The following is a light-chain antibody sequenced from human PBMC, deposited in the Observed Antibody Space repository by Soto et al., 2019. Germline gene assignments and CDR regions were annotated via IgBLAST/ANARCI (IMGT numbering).Light chain of an antibody. Sequence: QSVLTQPPSASGTPGQRVTITYSGSSSNIGSNYVYWYQQLPGTAPKLLIYRNNQRPSGVPDRFSGSKSGTSASLAISGLRSEDEADYYCAAWDDSRSGWVFGGGTKLTVL. J-gene: IGLJ3*02. CDR2: RNN. CDR1: SSNIGSNY. V-gene: IGLV1-47*01. CDR3: AAWDDSRSGWV.